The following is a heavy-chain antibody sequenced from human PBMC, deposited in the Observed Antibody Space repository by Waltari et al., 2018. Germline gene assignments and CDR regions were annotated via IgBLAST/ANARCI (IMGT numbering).Heavy chain of an antibody. Sequence: EVQLLESGGGLVQPGGSLRLSCSASGFTFSSYAMSWVRQAPGKGLEWVSAISGSGGSTYYADSVKGRFTISRDNSKNTLYLQMNSLRAEDTAVYYCAKDGWERKLMGWFDPWGQGTLVTVSS. CDR2: ISGSGGST. CDR3: AKDGWERKLMGWFDP. J-gene: IGHJ5*02. D-gene: IGHD1-26*01. CDR1: GFTFSSYA. V-gene: IGHV3-23*01.